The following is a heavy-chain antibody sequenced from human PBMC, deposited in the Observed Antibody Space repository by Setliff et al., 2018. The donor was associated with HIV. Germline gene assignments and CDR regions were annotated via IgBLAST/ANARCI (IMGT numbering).Heavy chain of an antibody. CDR3: ARHVGYYGSGSYDHMYYFDY. D-gene: IGHD3-10*01. V-gene: IGHV4-59*08. CDR1: GGSISSHY. CDR2: IYYSGNT. Sequence: SETLSLTCTVSGGSISSHYWGWIRQPPGKGLEWIGSIYYSGNTIYNPSLKSRVTISVDTSKNQFSLKLSSVTAADTAVYYCARHVGYYGSGSYDHMYYFDYWGQGTLVTVSS. J-gene: IGHJ4*02.